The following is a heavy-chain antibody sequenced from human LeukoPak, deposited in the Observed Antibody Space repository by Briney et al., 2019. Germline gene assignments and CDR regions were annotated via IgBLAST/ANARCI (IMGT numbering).Heavy chain of an antibody. D-gene: IGHD6-13*01. Sequence: KPSETLSLTCAVYGGSFSGYYWSWIRQPPGKGLEWIGEINHSGSTNYNPSLKSRVTISVDTSKNQFSLKPSSVTAADTAVYYCARDAPVGYSSSWYGYWGQGTLVTVSS. CDR1: GGSFSGYY. CDR3: ARDAPVGYSSSWYGY. V-gene: IGHV4-34*01. CDR2: INHSGST. J-gene: IGHJ4*02.